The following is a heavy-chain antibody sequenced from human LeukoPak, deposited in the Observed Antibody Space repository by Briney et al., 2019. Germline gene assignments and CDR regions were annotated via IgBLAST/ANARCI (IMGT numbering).Heavy chain of an antibody. J-gene: IGHJ6*04. CDR3: AELGITMIGGV. V-gene: IGHV3-74*01. Sequence: GGSLRPSCAASGFTFSSYWMHWVRQVPGKGLVWVSRINSDGSSTSYADSVKGRFTISRDNAKNTLYLQMNSLRAEDTAVYYCAELGITMIGGVWGKGTTVTISS. CDR2: INSDGSST. D-gene: IGHD3-10*02. CDR1: GFTFSSYW.